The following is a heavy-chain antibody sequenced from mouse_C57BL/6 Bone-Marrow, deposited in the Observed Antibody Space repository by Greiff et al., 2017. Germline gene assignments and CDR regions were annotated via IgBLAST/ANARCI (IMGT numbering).Heavy chain of an antibody. Sequence: VQLQQSGAELVKPGASVKMSCKASGYTFTRYWITWVKQRPGKGLAWIGDIYPGSGSTNYNEKFKSKATLTVDKSSSTAYMQLSSLTSEASAVXFCARGLRRRYCFCDFWGTGTTVTVSS. CDR2: IYPGSGST. CDR3: ARGLRRRYCFCDF. J-gene: IGHJ1*03. V-gene: IGHV1-55*01. D-gene: IGHD2-4*01. CDR1: GYTFTRYW.